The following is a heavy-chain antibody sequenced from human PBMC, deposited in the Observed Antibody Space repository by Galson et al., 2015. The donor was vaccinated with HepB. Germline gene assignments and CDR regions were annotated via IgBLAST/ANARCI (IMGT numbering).Heavy chain of an antibody. Sequence: SLRLSCAASGFIFSRYWMHWVRHAPGKGLEWVSRMNSDGSSTTYADSVKGRFTISRDNAKNTLYLQMNSLRAEDTAVYYCTRRPDDWFDPWGQGTLVIVSS. D-gene: IGHD1-14*01. J-gene: IGHJ5*02. CDR2: MNSDGSST. V-gene: IGHV3-74*01. CDR3: TRRPDDWFDP. CDR1: GFIFSRYW.